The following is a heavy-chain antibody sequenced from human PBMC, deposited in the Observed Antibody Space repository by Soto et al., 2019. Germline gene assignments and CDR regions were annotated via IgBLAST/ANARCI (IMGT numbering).Heavy chain of an antibody. D-gene: IGHD2-15*01. CDR3: SRGRPLSVAFDQ. V-gene: IGHV3-30-3*01. CDR2: LSSNGAGK. Sequence: QVQLEESGGGVVQPGGSLRLSCVASGFTFISHAMHWVREAPGGGLEWVAILSSNGAGKNYARFVQGRFTISRDTSKNTLFLPRNSLTAEDTAVYYCSRGRPLSVAFDQWGQGTMVTVSS. J-gene: IGHJ5*02. CDR1: GFTFISHA.